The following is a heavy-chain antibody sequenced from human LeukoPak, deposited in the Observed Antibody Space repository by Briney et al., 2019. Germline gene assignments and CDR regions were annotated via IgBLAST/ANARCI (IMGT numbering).Heavy chain of an antibody. J-gene: IGHJ4*02. D-gene: IGHD6-19*01. V-gene: IGHV4-4*02. CDR1: GGSISSSNW. CDR2: IYHSGST. Sequence: SETLSLTCAVSGGSISSSNWWSWVRQPPGKGLEWIGEIYHSGSTNYNPSLKSRVTISVDKSKNQFSLKLRSVTAADTAVYYCARAETYSSDWYDPFFDYWGQGTLVTVSS. CDR3: ARAETYSSDWYDPFFDY.